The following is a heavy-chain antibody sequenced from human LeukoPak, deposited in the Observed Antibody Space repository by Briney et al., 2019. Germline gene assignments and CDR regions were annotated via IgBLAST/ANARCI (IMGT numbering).Heavy chain of an antibody. CDR3: ARGLDFDRPNRGFDY. D-gene: IGHD3-3*01. V-gene: IGHV4-34*01. CDR1: GGSFSGYY. CDR2: INHSGST. J-gene: IGHJ4*02. Sequence: PSETLSLTCAVYGGSFSGYYWSWIRQPPGKGLEWIGEINHSGSTNYNPSLKSRVTISVDTSKNQFSLKLSSVTAADTAVYYCARGLDFDRPNRGFDYWGQGTLVTVSS.